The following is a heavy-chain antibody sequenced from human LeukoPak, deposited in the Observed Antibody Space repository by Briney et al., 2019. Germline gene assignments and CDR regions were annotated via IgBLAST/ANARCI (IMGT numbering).Heavy chain of an antibody. CDR2: IYYSGST. J-gene: IGHJ4*02. Sequence: PSETLSLTCTISGGSISSSSYYWGWIRQPPGKGLEWIGYIYYSGSTNYNPSLKSRVTISVDTSKNQFSLKLSSVTAADTAVYYCARAREVVAATLLPDYWGQGTLVTVSS. V-gene: IGHV4-61*05. CDR1: GGSISSSSYY. D-gene: IGHD2-15*01. CDR3: ARAREVVAATLLPDY.